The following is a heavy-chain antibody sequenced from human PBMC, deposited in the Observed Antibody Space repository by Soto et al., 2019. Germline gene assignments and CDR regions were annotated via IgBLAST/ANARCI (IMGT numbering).Heavy chain of an antibody. J-gene: IGHJ4*02. CDR1: GGSIGSSSYY. CDR2: IYYSGST. Sequence: QLQLQESGPGLVKPSETLSLTCTVSGGSIGSSSYYWGWIRQPPGKGLEWIGSIYYSGSTYYNPSLKSRLTISVDTSKNQFSLKLSSVTAADTAVFYCARLGYSYGYWGQGTLVTVSS. D-gene: IGHD5-18*01. CDR3: ARLGYSYGY. V-gene: IGHV4-39*01.